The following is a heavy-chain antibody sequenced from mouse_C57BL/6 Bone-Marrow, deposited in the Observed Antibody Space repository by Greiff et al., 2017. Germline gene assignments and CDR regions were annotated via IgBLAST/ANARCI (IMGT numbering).Heavy chain of an antibody. CDR2: ISSGGSYT. D-gene: IGHD2-1*01. CDR3: ARRGNYAYWYFDV. V-gene: IGHV5-6*02. CDR1: GFTFSSYG. J-gene: IGHJ1*03. Sequence: EVMLVESGGDLVKPGGSLKLSCAASGFTFSSYGMSWVRQTPDKRLEWVATISSGGSYTYYPDSVMGRFTISRDNAKNTLYLQMSSLKSEDTAMYYCARRGNYAYWYFDVWGTGTTVTVTA.